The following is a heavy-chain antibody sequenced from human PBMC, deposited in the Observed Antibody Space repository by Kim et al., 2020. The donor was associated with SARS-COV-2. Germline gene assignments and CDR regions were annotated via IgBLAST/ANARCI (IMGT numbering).Heavy chain of an antibody. V-gene: IGHV1-18*01. CDR2: ISAYNGNT. CDR3: ARHIPSSMVRGVILYDP. J-gene: IGHJ5*02. CDR1: GYTFTSYG. D-gene: IGHD3-10*01. Sequence: ASVKVSCKASGYTFTSYGISWVRQAPGQGLEWMGWISAYNGNTNYAQKLQGRVTMTTDTSTSTAYMELRSLRSDDTAVYYCARHIPSSMVRGVILYDPWGQGTLVTVSS.